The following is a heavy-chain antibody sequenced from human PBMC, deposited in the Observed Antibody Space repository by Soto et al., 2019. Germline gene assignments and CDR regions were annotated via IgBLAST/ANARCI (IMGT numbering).Heavy chain of an antibody. CDR2: INAGDGNT. V-gene: IGHV1-3*01. J-gene: IGHJ4*02. CDR1: GFAFTNYP. Sequence: ASVKVSCKASGFAFTNYPMHWVRQAPGQRLEWMGWINAGDGNTKYSQKFQDRVTITRDTSASTAYMELRSLKSEDTAAYYCARALWPPFDYWGQGALVTVSS. CDR3: ARALWPPFDY. D-gene: IGHD3-10*01.